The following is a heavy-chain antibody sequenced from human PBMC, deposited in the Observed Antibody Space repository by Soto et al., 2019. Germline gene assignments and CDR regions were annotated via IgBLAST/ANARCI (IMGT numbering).Heavy chain of an antibody. V-gene: IGHV3-30-3*01. CDR2: ISYDGSNK. J-gene: IGHJ4*02. CDR3: ARGERYYGSGPPGY. D-gene: IGHD3-10*01. CDR1: GFTFSSYA. Sequence: QVQLVESGGGVVQHVRSLRLSCAASGFTFSSYAMHWVRQAPGKGLEWVAVISYDGSNKYYADSVKGRFTISRDNSKNTLYLQMNSLRAEDTAVYYCARGERYYGSGPPGYWGQGTLVTVSS.